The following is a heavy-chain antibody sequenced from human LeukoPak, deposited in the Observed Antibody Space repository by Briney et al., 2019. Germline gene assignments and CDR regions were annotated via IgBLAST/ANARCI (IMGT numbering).Heavy chain of an antibody. Sequence: PGGSLRLSCAASGFTFSSYAMSWVRQAPGKGLEWVSAISGGGGSTYYADSVKGRFTISRDNSKNTLYLQMNSLRAEDTAVYYCAKVSSGWHETFDYWGQGTLVTVSS. D-gene: IGHD6-19*01. CDR2: ISGGGGST. V-gene: IGHV3-23*01. J-gene: IGHJ4*02. CDR1: GFTFSSYA. CDR3: AKVSSGWHETFDY.